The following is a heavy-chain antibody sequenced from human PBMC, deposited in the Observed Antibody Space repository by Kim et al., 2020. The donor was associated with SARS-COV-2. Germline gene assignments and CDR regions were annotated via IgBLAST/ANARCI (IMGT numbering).Heavy chain of an antibody. Sequence: GGSLRLSCAASGFTFSSYAMSWVRQAPGKGLEWVSAISGSGGSTYYADSVKGRFTISRDNSKNTLYLQMNSLRAEDTAVYYCAKDLHFTGYCTWGPFDYWGQGTLVTVSS. J-gene: IGHJ4*02. CDR2: ISGSGGST. CDR1: GFTFSSYA. V-gene: IGHV3-23*01. CDR3: AKDLHFTGYCTWGPFDY. D-gene: IGHD2-8*01.